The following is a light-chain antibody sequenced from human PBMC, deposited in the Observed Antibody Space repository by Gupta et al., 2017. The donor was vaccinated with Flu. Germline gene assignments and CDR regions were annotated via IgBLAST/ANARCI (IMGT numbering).Light chain of an antibody. Sequence: NFMLTQPHSVSESPGKTVTISCTRSSGSIASNDVHWYQQRPGGSPPTVIYDDLQRPYGVPDRCSCSFDSSANSASLTISGQKTEDEADYYCQSYDSSKLGVFGGGTKLTVL. CDR1: SGSIASND. J-gene: IGLJ3*02. CDR3: QSYDSSKLGV. CDR2: DDL. V-gene: IGLV6-57*01.